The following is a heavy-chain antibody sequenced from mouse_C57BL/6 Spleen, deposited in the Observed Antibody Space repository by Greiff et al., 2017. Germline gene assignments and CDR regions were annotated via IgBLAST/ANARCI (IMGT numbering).Heavy chain of an antibody. CDR3: ARHPLLHYYFDY. V-gene: IGHV5-6*01. Sequence: EVKLVESGGDLVKPGGSLQLSCAASGFTFSSYGMSWVRQTPDKRLEWVATISSGGSYTYYPDSVKGRFTISRDNAKNTLYLQMSSLKSEDTAMYYCARHPLLHYYFDYWGQGTTLTVSS. J-gene: IGHJ2*01. CDR2: ISSGGSYT. D-gene: IGHD1-1*01. CDR1: GFTFSSYG.